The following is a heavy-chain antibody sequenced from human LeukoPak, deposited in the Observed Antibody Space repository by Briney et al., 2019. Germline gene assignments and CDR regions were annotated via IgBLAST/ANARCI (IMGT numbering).Heavy chain of an antibody. D-gene: IGHD6-13*01. V-gene: IGHV1-69*05. Sequence: SVKVSCKASGGTFSSYAISWVRQAPGQGLEWMGGVIPIFGTANYAQKFQGRVTITTDESTSTAYMELSSLRSEDTAVYYCARVLGGSSSWYFPPAPPDYWGQGTLVTVSS. CDR2: VIPIFGTA. J-gene: IGHJ4*02. CDR3: ARVLGGSSSWYFPPAPPDY. CDR1: GGTFSSYA.